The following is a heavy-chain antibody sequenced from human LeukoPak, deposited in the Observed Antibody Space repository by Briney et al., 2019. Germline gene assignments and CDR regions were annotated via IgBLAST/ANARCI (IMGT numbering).Heavy chain of an antibody. V-gene: IGHV4-4*09. J-gene: IGHJ6*03. Sequence: SETLSLTCTASGGSISSYYWSWIRQPPGKGLEWIGYIYTSGSTNYNPSLKSRVTISVDTSKNQFSLKLSSVTAADTAVYYCASTASAYYMDVWGKGTTVTVSS. CDR3: ASTASAYYMDV. CDR2: IYTSGST. CDR1: GGSISSYY. D-gene: IGHD5-18*01.